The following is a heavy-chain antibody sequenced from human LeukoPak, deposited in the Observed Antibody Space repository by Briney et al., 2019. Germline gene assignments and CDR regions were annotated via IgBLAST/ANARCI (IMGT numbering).Heavy chain of an antibody. Sequence: PSETLSLTCTVSGYSISSGYYWGWIRQPPGKGLEWIGSIYHSGSTYYNPSLKSRVTISVDTSKNQFTLKLSSVTAADTAVYYCARGSEGDGVVVVIFPPFDYWGQGTLVTVSS. V-gene: IGHV4-38-2*02. CDR2: IYHSGST. D-gene: IGHD3-22*01. CDR3: ARGSEGDGVVVVIFPPFDY. J-gene: IGHJ4*02. CDR1: GYSISSGYY.